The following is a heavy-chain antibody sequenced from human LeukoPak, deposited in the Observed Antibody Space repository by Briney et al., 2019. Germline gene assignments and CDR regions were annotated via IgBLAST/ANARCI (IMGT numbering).Heavy chain of an antibody. CDR1: GDSVSSNSSA. Sequence: SQTLSLTFAISGDSVSSNSSAWNWIRQSPSRGLEWLGSTYYRSKWYNDYAVSVKSRITINPDTSKHQFSLKLNSVTPEDTAVYYCARGRGGSSQNWFDPWGQGTLVSVSS. D-gene: IGHD6-13*01. CDR2: TYYRSKWYN. J-gene: IGHJ5*02. CDR3: ARGRGGSSQNWFDP. V-gene: IGHV6-1*01.